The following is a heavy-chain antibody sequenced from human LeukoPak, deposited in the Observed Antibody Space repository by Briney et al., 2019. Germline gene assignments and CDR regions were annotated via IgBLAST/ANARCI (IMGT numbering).Heavy chain of an antibody. CDR2: IISHGGST. CDR3: ARITMGATSANFYYYFLDA. V-gene: IGHV3-64*02. Sequence: GGSLRLSCAASAFTFSGYTLHWVRQAPGKGLEYVSAIISHGGSTHYADSVKGRFTVSRDNSKNTLYLQMDSLRAEDMAVYYCARITMGATSANFYYYFLDAWGKGTTVAVSS. J-gene: IGHJ6*03. CDR1: AFTFSGYT. D-gene: IGHD3-3*01.